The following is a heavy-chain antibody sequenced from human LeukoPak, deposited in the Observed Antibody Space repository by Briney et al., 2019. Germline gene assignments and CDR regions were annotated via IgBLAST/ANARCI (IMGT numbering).Heavy chain of an antibody. J-gene: IGHJ4*02. CDR3: AKESDSSLLPPPDY. CDR1: GFTFSSYG. Sequence: GGSLRLSCAASGFTFSSYGMHWVRQAPGKGLEWVAFIRYDGSNKYYADSVKGRFTISRDNSKNTLSLQMNSLRAEDTALYYCAKESDSSLLPPPDYWVQVTLVTVSS. V-gene: IGHV3-30*02. D-gene: IGHD2-21*02. CDR2: IRYDGSNK.